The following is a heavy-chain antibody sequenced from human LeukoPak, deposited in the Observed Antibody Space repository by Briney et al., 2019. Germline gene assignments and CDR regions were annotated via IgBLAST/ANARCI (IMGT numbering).Heavy chain of an antibody. CDR3: ATRPGDGNRWYGVFDF. CDR1: GDSFSSQY. D-gene: IGHD6-13*01. J-gene: IGHJ4*02. V-gene: IGHV4-59*11. CDR2: ISHIGRT. Sequence: SETLSLACAVAGDSFSSQYWTWIRQSPGTVLEWIGYISHIGRTNYNPYLKSRVTISIDTSKNQFSLKLRSVTAADTALYYCATRPGDGNRWYGVFDFWSRGTLVTVSS.